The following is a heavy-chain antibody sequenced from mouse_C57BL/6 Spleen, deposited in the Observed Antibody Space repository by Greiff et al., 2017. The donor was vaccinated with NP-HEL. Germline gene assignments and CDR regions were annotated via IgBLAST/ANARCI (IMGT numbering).Heavy chain of an antibody. CDR1: GFTFSSYT. CDR2: ISGGGGNT. CDR3: ARHYYDYDDGDFDY. Sequence: VESGGGLVKPGGSLKLSCAASGFTFSSYTMSWVRQTPEKRLEWVATISGGGGNTYYPDSVKGRFTISRDNAKNTLYLQMSSLRSEDTALYYCARHYYDYDDGDFDYWGQGTTLTVSS. J-gene: IGHJ2*01. D-gene: IGHD2-4*01. V-gene: IGHV5-9*01.